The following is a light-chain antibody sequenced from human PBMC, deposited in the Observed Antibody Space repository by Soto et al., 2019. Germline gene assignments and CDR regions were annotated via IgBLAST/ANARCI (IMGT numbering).Light chain of an antibody. CDR1: QSVSSSY. V-gene: IGKV3-20*01. CDR3: QQYGSSPS. Sequence: EIVLTQSPGTLSLSPGERATLSCRASQSVSSSYLAWYQQKPGQAPRLLIYGASSRATGIPDRFSGSGSGTDFPLTMSRLEPEAFAVYYCQQYGSSPSFGPGAKVDIK. CDR2: GAS. J-gene: IGKJ3*01.